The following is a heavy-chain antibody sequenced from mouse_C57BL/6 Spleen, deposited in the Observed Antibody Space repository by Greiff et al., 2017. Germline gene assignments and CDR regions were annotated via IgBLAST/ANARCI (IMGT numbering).Heavy chain of an antibody. D-gene: IGHD1-1*01. Sequence: VQLQQPGAELVKPGASVKMSCKASGYTFTSYWITWVKQRPGQGLEWIGDIYPGSGSTNYNEKFKSKATLTVDTSSSTAYMQRSSLTSEDSAVYYCARRIILRAYYYAMDYWGQGTSVTVSS. J-gene: IGHJ4*01. CDR2: IYPGSGST. CDR1: GYTFTSYW. CDR3: ARRIILRAYYYAMDY. V-gene: IGHV1-55*01.